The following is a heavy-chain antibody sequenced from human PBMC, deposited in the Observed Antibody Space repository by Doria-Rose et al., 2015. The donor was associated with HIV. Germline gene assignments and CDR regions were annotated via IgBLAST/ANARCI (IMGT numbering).Heavy chain of an antibody. V-gene: IGHV3-21*01. CDR1: GFTFSSHR. J-gene: IGHJ4*02. CDR3: ATGVTLDY. CDR2: ISSTSAYI. D-gene: IGHD3-10*01. Sequence: VQLVESGGGLVRPGRSLRLSCATSGFTFSSHRINWVRQAPGQGLEWVCSISSTSAYINYADSVMRRFTTSTDNARNSLYLQIDSLRAEDTAIYYCATGVTLDYWGQGTLVAVSS.